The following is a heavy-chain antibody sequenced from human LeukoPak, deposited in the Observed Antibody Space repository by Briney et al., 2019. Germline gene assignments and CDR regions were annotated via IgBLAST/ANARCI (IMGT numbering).Heavy chain of an antibody. Sequence: PRGSLRLSCAASGFTFRSYWMHCVRQGSGKGLVWVSRINSDGSSTTYADSVKGRFTISRDNAKNTLYLQMNSLRAEDTAVYYCARVRDYYYGMDVWGQGTTVTVSS. V-gene: IGHV3-74*01. CDR2: INSDGSST. J-gene: IGHJ6*02. CDR1: GFTFRSYW. CDR3: ARVRDYYYGMDV.